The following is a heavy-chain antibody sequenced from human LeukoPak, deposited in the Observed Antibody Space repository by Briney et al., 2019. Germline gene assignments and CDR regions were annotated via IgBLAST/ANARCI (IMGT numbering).Heavy chain of an antibody. D-gene: IGHD2-8*01. Sequence: GGSLRLSCGAAGFKFDDYGMSWVRQAPGKGLEWVSGISWNGGNTGYADSVKGRFTISRDNAKNSLFLQVNSLRADDTAFYYCAREGIYCVNGVCYLDYWGQGTLVTVSS. CDR1: GFKFDDYG. CDR3: AREGIYCVNGVCYLDY. J-gene: IGHJ4*02. CDR2: ISWNGGNT. V-gene: IGHV3-20*04.